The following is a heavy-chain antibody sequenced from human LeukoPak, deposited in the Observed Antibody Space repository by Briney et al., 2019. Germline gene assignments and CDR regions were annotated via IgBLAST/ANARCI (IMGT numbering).Heavy chain of an antibody. D-gene: IGHD3-16*01. CDR3: ANLNAPYWGNFDY. J-gene: IGHJ4*02. CDR1: GFTFRSYW. Sequence: GSLRLSCAASGFTFRSYWMSWVRQAPGQGLDWVSAISDSGVTAYYADSVKGRFTISRDNSKSTLYLQMNSLRAEDTAVYYCANLNAPYWGNFDYWGQGTLVTVSS. CDR2: ISDSGVTA. V-gene: IGHV3-23*01.